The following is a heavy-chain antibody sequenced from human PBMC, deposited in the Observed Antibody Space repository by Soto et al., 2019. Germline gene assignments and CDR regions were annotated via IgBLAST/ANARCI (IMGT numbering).Heavy chain of an antibody. J-gene: IGHJ3*02. CDR1: GGTFSSYA. CDR2: IIPIFGTA. V-gene: IGHV1-69*13. D-gene: IGHD3-22*01. CDR3: ARSITMIGGAFDI. Sequence: ASVKVSCKASGGTFSSYAISWVRQAPGQGLERMGGIIPIFGTANYAQKFQGRVTITADESTSTAYMELSSLRSEDTAVYYCARSITMIGGAFDIWGQGTMVTVSS.